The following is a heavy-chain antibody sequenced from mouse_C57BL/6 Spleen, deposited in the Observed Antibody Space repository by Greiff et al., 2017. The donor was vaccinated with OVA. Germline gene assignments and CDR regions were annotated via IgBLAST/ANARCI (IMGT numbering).Heavy chain of an antibody. Sequence: LEESGPELVKPGASVKISCKASGYAFSSSWMNWVKQRPGKGLEWIGRIYPGDGDTNYNGKFKGKATLTADKSSSTAYMQLSSLTSEDSAVYFCARVYYSNYGYFDVWGTGTTVTVSS. V-gene: IGHV1-82*01. CDR3: ARVYYSNYGYFDV. CDR2: IYPGDGDT. D-gene: IGHD2-5*01. CDR1: GYAFSSSW. J-gene: IGHJ1*03.